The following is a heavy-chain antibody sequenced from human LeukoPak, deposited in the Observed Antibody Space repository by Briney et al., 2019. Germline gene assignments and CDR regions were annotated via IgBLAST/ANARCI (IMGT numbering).Heavy chain of an antibody. CDR3: AKARFLTDY. Sequence: SGGSLRLSCAASGFTFSNYVMSWVRQAPGKGLEWVSAISGSGDSTYYADSAKGRFTISRDNSKNTLYLQMNSLRAEDTAVYYCAKARFLTDYWGQGTLVTVSS. D-gene: IGHD2/OR15-2a*01. J-gene: IGHJ4*02. V-gene: IGHV3-23*01. CDR2: ISGSGDST. CDR1: GFTFSNYV.